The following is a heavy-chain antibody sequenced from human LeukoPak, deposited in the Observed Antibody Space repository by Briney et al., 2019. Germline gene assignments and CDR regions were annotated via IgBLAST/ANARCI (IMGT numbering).Heavy chain of an antibody. J-gene: IGHJ5*02. Sequence: SETLSLTCTVSGASISDNNYYWGWIRQPPGKGLEWIGNIYYTGSTYYNPSLGGSTYYNPSLKSRVAISADTSKNQFYLELSSVTAADTAVYYCACPAPYYYGSWNSPWGQGTLVTVSS. CDR1: GASISDNNYY. V-gene: IGHV4-39*01. D-gene: IGHD3-10*01. CDR2: IYYTGSTYYNPSLGGST. CDR3: ACPAPYYYGSWNSP.